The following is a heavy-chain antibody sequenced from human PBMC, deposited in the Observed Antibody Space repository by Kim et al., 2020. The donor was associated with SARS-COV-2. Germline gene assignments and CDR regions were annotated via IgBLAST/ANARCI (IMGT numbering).Heavy chain of an antibody. J-gene: IGHJ6*02. CDR3: AKSIAGRSHAMDV. V-gene: IGHV3-23*01. CDR1: GFPLRNYD. D-gene: IGHD6-6*01. Sequence: GGSLRLSCAASGFPLRNYDMHWVRQAPGKGLQWVSVIGPSGVTTYYADSVRGRFTISRDSSKNTLYLQMNSLRAEDTAVYSCAKSIAGRSHAMDVWGQGTTVTVSS. CDR2: IGPSGVTT.